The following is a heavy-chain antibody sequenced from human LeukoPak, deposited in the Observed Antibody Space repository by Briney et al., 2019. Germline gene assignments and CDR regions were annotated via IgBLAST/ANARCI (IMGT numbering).Heavy chain of an antibody. V-gene: IGHV3-13*04. CDR1: GFTSSNYD. D-gene: IGHD1-26*01. Sequence: GGSLRLSCAACGFTSSNYDMYWVRQATGKRLEWVSVISRTGFMKYPVYVRGRFTISRENAKNSIHFNMNSMRGEDRAVYYCARGLGGSTAIDVGGQGTMVTVSS. J-gene: IGHJ3*01. CDR3: ARGLGGSTAIDV. CDR2: ISRTGFM.